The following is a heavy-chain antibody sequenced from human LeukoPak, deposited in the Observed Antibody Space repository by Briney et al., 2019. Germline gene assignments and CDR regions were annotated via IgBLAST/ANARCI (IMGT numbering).Heavy chain of an antibody. D-gene: IGHD2-15*01. J-gene: IGHJ5*02. CDR1: GYTFTNYD. CDR3: ARDQDIVVVVAALRQREMGGFDP. V-gene: IGHV1-8*01. CDR2: MNPKSGNT. Sequence: ASVKVSCKASGYTFTNYDINWVRQATGQGTEWMGWMNPKSGNTGCAQKFQGRVNMTRNTSISTAYMELSSLRSDDTAVYYCARDQDIVVVVAALRQREMGGFDPWGQGTLVTVSS.